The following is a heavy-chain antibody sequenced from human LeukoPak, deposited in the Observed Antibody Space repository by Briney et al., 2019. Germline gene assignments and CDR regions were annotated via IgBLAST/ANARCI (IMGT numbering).Heavy chain of an antibody. Sequence: GGSLRLSCAASGFSLGTYAMHWVRQAPGKGLEWVAVISYDESNKHYADSVKGRFTISRDNSKNTLYLQMNSLRAEDTAVYYCASKRVSPTVTTHYWGQGTLVSVSS. CDR3: ASKRVSPTVTTHY. CDR1: GFSLGTYA. D-gene: IGHD4-17*01. CDR2: ISYDESNK. J-gene: IGHJ4*02. V-gene: IGHV3-30-3*01.